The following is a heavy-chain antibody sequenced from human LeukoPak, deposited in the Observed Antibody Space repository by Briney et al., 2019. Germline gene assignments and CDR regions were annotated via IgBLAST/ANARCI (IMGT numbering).Heavy chain of an antibody. Sequence: PGGSLRLSCAASGFTFSSVSLHWVRQAPGQGLEWVAVISYDGSNKYYADSVKGRFTISRDNSKNTLYLQMNSLRAEDTAVYYCARPKWAEWLWLHDAFDIWGQGTMVTVSS. J-gene: IGHJ3*02. V-gene: IGHV3-30-3*01. CDR3: ARPKWAEWLWLHDAFDI. CDR1: GFTFSSVS. D-gene: IGHD3-3*01. CDR2: ISYDGSNK.